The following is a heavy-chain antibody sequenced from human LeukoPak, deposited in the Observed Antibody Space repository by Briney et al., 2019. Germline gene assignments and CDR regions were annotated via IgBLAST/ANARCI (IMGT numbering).Heavy chain of an antibody. D-gene: IGHD1-26*01. J-gene: IGHJ4*02. Sequence: SETLSLTCTVSGGSISSGSYYWSWIRQLAGKGLEWIGRIYTSGSTNYNPSLKSRVTISVDTSKNQFSLKLSSVTAADTAVYYCARAYPIVYWGQGTLVTVSS. CDR3: ARAYPIVY. V-gene: IGHV4-61*02. CDR1: GGSISSGSYY. CDR2: IYTSGST.